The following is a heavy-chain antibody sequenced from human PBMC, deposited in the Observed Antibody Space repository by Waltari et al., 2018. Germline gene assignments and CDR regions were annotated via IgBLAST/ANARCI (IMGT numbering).Heavy chain of an antibody. J-gene: IGHJ4*02. Sequence: QVQLQESGPGLVKPSETLSLTCTVSGGSINTFYWNWIRQPPGKGLEWIGNIYYSESTNYRPDLKSRVTISVDTSKNQFSLNLSSVTAADTAVYYCARGGSGSRANFDCWGQGTLVTVSS. D-gene: IGHD3-10*01. CDR3: ARGGSGSRANFDC. CDR2: IYYSEST. V-gene: IGHV4-59*01. CDR1: GGSINTFY.